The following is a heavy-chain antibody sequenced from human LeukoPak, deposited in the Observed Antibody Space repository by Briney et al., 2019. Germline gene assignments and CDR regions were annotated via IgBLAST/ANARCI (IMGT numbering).Heavy chain of an antibody. Sequence: GGSMRLSCAASGLTFSSYAMHWVSQAPGKGLEWVAVISYDGSNKYYADSVKGRFTISRDNSKNTLYLQMNSLRAEDTAVYYCARDLPGFDPGGQGTLVTVS. CDR1: GLTFSSYA. CDR2: ISYDGSNK. CDR3: ARDLPGFDP. J-gene: IGHJ5*02. V-gene: IGHV3-30-3*01.